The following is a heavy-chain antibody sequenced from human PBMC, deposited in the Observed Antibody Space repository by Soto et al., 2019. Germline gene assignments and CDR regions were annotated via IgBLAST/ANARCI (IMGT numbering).Heavy chain of an antibody. J-gene: IGHJ4*02. D-gene: IGHD6-13*01. CDR2: IIPVFGTP. CDR1: GYSFSSHA. Sequence: QVQLEQSGSDVKKSRSSVKVSCKASGYSFSSHAITWVRQAPGQGLEWMGGIIPVFGTPSYAQKFQGRVTISADKSTNTSSLELRSLRSEDTAVYYCARGGALSTSWYWGDGLDSWGQGTQVTVSS. V-gene: IGHV1-69*06. CDR3: ARGGALSTSWYWGDGLDS.